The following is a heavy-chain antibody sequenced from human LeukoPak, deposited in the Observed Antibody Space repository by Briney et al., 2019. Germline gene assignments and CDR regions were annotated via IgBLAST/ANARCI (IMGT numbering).Heavy chain of an antibody. V-gene: IGHV3-21*01. CDR3: ASGIRERGFDY. CDR2: IEPSGFTI. J-gene: IGHJ4*01. Sequence: PGGSLRLSCAASGFTFTNAWMNWVRQAPGRGLEWVSSIEPSGFTIFYANSVKGRFTISRDNAKNSLYLQMNSLRPDDTALYFCASGIRERGFDYWGHGTLVTVSS. CDR1: GFTFTNAW. D-gene: IGHD1-1*01.